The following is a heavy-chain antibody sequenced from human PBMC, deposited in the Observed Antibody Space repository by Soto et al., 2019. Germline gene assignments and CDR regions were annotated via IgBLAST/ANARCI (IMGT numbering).Heavy chain of an antibody. J-gene: IGHJ3*02. Sequence: SDTLSLTCTVSGLSISSGDYYWTWIRQPPGKGLEWIGYIYYSGSTYYNPSLKSRVTISVDTSKNQFSLKLSSVTAADTAVYYCARAPPLKYTYGLRGAFDIWGQGTMVT. V-gene: IGHV4-30-4*02. D-gene: IGHD5-18*01. CDR2: IYYSGST. CDR1: GLSISSGDYY. CDR3: ARAPPLKYTYGLRGAFDI.